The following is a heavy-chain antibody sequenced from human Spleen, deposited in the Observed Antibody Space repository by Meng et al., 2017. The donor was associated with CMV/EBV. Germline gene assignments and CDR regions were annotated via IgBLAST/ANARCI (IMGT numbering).Heavy chain of an antibody. J-gene: IGHJ6*02. V-gene: IGHV3-30*04. Sequence: GESLKISCAASGFTFGSYPMFWVRQAPGKGLEWVSYMSFDGSDKTYAQSVEGRFTISRDNSKNTLYLLMASLRREDTAVYYCARAFQSYNMDVWGQGTTVTVSS. CDR2: MSFDGSDK. CDR3: ARAFQSYNMDV. CDR1: GFTFGSYP. D-gene: IGHD1-1*01.